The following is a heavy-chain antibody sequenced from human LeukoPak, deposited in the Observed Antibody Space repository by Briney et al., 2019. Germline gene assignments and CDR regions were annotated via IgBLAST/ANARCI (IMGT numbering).Heavy chain of an antibody. D-gene: IGHD6-19*01. CDR3: ARQGVISGWYRGNWWFDP. CDR2: INHSGST. CDR1: GGSFSGYY. V-gene: IGHV4-34*01. J-gene: IGHJ5*02. Sequence: SETLSLTCAVYGGSFSGYYWSWIRQPPGKGLEWIGEINHSGSTNYNPSLKSRVTISVDTSKNQSSLKLSSVTAADTAVYYCARQGVISGWYRGNWWFDPWGQGTLVTVSS.